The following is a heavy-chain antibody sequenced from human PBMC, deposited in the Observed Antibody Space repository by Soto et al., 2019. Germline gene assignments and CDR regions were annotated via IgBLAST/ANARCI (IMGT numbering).Heavy chain of an antibody. V-gene: IGHV1-18*01. CDR3: ARSDCSGGSCYSYYFDY. J-gene: IGHJ4*02. D-gene: IGHD2-15*01. CDR2: ISAYNGNT. CDR1: GYTFTSYG. Sequence: QVQLVQSGAEVKKPGASVKVSCKASGYTFTSYGISWVRQAPGQGLEWMGWISAYNGNTNYAQKLQGRVTMTTDTATSTAYMELRSLRSDDTAVYYCARSDCSGGSCYSYYFDYWGQGTLVTVSS.